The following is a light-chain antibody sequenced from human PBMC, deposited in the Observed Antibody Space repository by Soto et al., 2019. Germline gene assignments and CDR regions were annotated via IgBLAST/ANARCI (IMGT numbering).Light chain of an antibody. CDR3: QQYHNWVT. CDR1: QSVSSN. CDR2: GAS. J-gene: IGKJ4*01. Sequence: EVVMTQSPVTLSVSPGERATLSCGASQSVSSNLAWYQQKPGQHPRLLIYGASTRATGIPARFSGSGSGTEFTLTISSLQSEDFAVYYCQQYHNWVTFGGGTKVEIK. V-gene: IGKV3D-15*01.